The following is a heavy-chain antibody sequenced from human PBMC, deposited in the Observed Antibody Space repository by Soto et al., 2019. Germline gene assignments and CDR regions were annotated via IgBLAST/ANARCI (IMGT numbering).Heavy chain of an antibody. CDR3: ARDAFEIYYKFGLDV. CDR1: GFSFSDYE. Sequence: GGSLRLACAASGFSFSDYEMNWVRQTPGKGLEWLSYISSSGGTIKYADSVKGRFTISRDNAKNSLYLQMHSLRADDTAVYYCARDAFEIYYKFGLDVWGQGTPVTVSS. V-gene: IGHV3-48*03. D-gene: IGHD3-10*01. CDR2: ISSSGGTI. J-gene: IGHJ6*02.